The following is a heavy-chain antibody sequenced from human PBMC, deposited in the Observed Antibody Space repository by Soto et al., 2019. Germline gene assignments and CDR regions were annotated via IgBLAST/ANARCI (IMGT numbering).Heavy chain of an antibody. Sequence: GESLKVSCAASGFSVISNYMSWVLQAPGKGLEWVSVIYSDGKTYYADSVKGRFTISRHKSQNTLYLQMNSLRTDDTAIYYCAGDPAVAHFGSSSYCSTWGQGTMFTVSS. V-gene: IGHV3-53*04. CDR3: AGDPAVAHFGSSSYCST. J-gene: IGHJ5*02. CDR1: GFSVISNY. D-gene: IGHD6-13*01. CDR2: IYSDGKT.